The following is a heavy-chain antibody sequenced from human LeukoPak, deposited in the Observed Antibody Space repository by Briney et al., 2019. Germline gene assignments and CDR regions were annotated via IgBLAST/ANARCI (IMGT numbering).Heavy chain of an antibody. D-gene: IGHD6-13*01. J-gene: IGHJ5*02. CDR3: ARQSIAAAGKPFDP. V-gene: IGHV3-33*01. Sequence: GRSLRLSCAASGFTFSSYGMHWVRQAPGKGLEWVAVIWYDGSNKYYADSVKGRFTISRDNSKNTLYLQMNSLRAEDTAVYYCARQSIAAAGKPFDPWGQGTLVTVSS. CDR2: IWYDGSNK. CDR1: GFTFSSYG.